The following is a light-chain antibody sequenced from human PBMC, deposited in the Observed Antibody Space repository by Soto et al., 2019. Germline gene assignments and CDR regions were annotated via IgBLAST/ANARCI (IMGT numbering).Light chain of an antibody. CDR2: AAV. CDR3: QQYTNTNKPWM. Sequence: DIQMTQSPFSLSASVVDRVTITFRASQSISSYLNWYQQKPGKPPKLLIYAAVSLQSGVATRFSGSGSGTEFTLIISGLQPEDSATYYCQQYTNTNKPWMFGQGTKVDIK. J-gene: IGKJ1*01. V-gene: IGKV1-39*01. CDR1: QSISSY.